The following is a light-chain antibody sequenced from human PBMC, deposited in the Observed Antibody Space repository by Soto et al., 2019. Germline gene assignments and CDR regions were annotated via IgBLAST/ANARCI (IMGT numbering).Light chain of an antibody. J-gene: IGKJ1*01. V-gene: IGKV1-39*01. CDR1: QTITTY. CDR3: QQAHSTPWT. CDR2: GAS. Sequence: DIQMTQSPSSLSASVGDRVIITCRASQTITTYLNWYQQKPGKAPQLLIYGASTLQSGVPSRFTGSGSGTDFTLTISSLQPEDFATHHCQQAHSTPWTFGQGTKVEIK.